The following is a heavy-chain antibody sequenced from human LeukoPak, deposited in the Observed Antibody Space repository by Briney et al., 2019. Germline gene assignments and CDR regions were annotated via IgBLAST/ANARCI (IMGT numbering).Heavy chain of an antibody. V-gene: IGHV3-30*02. D-gene: IGHD3-3*01. Sequence: GGSLRLSCAASGLTFSSYGMHWVRQAPGKGLEWVAFIRYDGSNKYYADSVKGRFTISRDNSKNTLYLQMNSLRAEDTAVYYCAKDRRYYDFWSPIRDYYMDVWGKGTTVTVSS. CDR1: GLTFSSYG. CDR2: IRYDGSNK. J-gene: IGHJ6*03. CDR3: AKDRRYYDFWSPIRDYYMDV.